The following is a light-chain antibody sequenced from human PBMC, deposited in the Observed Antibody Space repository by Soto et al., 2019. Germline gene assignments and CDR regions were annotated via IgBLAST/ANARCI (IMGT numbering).Light chain of an antibody. CDR3: QSYESSLSGYV. CDR2: GNN. V-gene: IGLV1-40*01. CDR1: TSNIGADYD. J-gene: IGLJ1*01. Sequence: QAVLTQPPSVSGAPGQRVSISCTGSTSNIGADYDLHWYQQLPGTAPKLLIYGNNNRASGVPDRFSGSKSGSSASLAITGLQAEDEADYYCQSYESSLSGYVFGTGTKLTVL.